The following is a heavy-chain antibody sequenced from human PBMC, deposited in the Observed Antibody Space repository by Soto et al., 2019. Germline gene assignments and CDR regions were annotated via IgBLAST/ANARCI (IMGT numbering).Heavy chain of an antibody. V-gene: IGHV1-69*01. D-gene: IGHD3-10*01. CDR1: GGTFSSYA. CDR3: ARFTYYYGSGSEYYYGMDV. J-gene: IGHJ6*02. CDR2: IIPIFGTA. Sequence: QVQLVQSGAEVKKPGSSVKVSCKASGGTFSSYAISWVRQAPGQGLEWMGGIIPIFGTANYAQKFQGRVTITADESTSTAYMELSSLRSEDTAVYYCARFTYYYGSGSEYYYGMDVWGQGTTVTVSS.